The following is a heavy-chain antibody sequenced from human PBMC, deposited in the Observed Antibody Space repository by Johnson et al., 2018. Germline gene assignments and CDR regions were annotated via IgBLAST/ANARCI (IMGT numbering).Heavy chain of an antibody. CDR3: ARRNPNYHPHNYCGMDV. Sequence: QVQLVQSGAEVKKPGSSVKVSCQASGGTFSSYAISWVRQAPGQGLEWMGGIIPIFGPANYAQKFQGRVTITPDESTSTAYMELSSLRSEAPAVYYCARRNPNYHPHNYCGMDVWGQGTTVTVSS. D-gene: IGHD5-24*01. V-gene: IGHV1-69*05. J-gene: IGHJ6*02. CDR1: GGTFSSYA. CDR2: IIPIFGPA.